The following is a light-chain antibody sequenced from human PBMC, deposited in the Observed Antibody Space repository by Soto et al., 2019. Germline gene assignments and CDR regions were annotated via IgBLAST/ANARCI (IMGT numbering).Light chain of an antibody. Sequence: DIQMTQSPSSLSASVGDRVTITCRASQGSSNYLAWYQQKPGKVPKLLIYAASTLQSGVPSRFSGSGSGTDFTLTISSLQPEDGATYYCQKYNSAHWTFGQGTKVEIK. V-gene: IGKV1-27*01. CDR1: QGSSNY. J-gene: IGKJ1*01. CDR2: AAS. CDR3: QKYNSAHWT.